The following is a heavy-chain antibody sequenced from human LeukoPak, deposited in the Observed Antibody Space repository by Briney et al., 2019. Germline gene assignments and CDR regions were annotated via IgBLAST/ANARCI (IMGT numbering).Heavy chain of an antibody. CDR2: ISSSSSYI. CDR1: GFTFSIYS. J-gene: IGHJ4*02. V-gene: IGHV3-21*01. D-gene: IGHD5-12*01. Sequence: GGSLRLSCAASGFTFSIYSMNWVRQAPGKGLEWVSSISSSSSYIYYVDSVKGRFTISRDNAKNSLYLQMNSLRAEDTAVYYCAKDRGRYSYGSVDYWGQGTLVTVSS. CDR3: AKDRGRYSYGSVDY.